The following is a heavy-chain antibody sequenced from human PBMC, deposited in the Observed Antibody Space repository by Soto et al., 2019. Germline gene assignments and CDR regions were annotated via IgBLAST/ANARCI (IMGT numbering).Heavy chain of an antibody. V-gene: IGHV3-30*18. Sequence: QVQLVESGGGVVQPGRSLRLSCAASGFTFSSYGMHWVRQAPGKGLEWVAVISYDGSNKYYADSVKGRFTISRDNSKNTLYLQMNSLRAEDTAVYYCANGIPASVWELPIDYWGQGTLVTVSS. CDR3: ANGIPASVWELPIDY. D-gene: IGHD1-26*01. J-gene: IGHJ4*02. CDR1: GFTFSSYG. CDR2: ISYDGSNK.